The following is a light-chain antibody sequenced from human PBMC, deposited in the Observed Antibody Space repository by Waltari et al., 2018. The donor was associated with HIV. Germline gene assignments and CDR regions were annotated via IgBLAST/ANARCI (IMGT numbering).Light chain of an antibody. CDR3: QQYSKWPPLT. CDR2: GAS. V-gene: IGKV3-15*01. CDR1: QSISTN. J-gene: IGKJ4*01. Sequence: EILMTQSPVTLSVSPGDRASLSCRASQSISTNLAWYQHKPGHAPRLLIYGASTRATVVPARFSGSGSGTEFTLTISSLQSEDFAVYYCQQYSKWPPLTFGGGTKVEIK.